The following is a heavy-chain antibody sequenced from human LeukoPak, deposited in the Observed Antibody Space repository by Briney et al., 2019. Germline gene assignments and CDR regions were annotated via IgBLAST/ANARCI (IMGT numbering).Heavy chain of an antibody. J-gene: IGHJ4*02. Sequence: SSETLSLTCTVSGGSISSSRYYWGWIRQPPGKGLEWIGSIYYSGSTYYNPSLKSRVTISVDTSKNQFSLKLSSVTAADTAVYYCARLVSQWLVHRSYYFDYWGQGTLVTVSS. CDR2: IYYSGST. CDR1: GGSISSSRYY. D-gene: IGHD6-19*01. V-gene: IGHV4-39*01. CDR3: ARLVSQWLVHRSYYFDY.